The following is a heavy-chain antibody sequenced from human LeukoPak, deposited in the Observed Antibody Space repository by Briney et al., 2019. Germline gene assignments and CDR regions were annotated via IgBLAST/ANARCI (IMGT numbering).Heavy chain of an antibody. J-gene: IGHJ3*02. Sequence: GGSLRLSCAASGFTFSSYAMSWVRQAPGKGLEWVSAISGSGGSTYYADSVKGRFTISRDNSKNTLYLQMNSLRAEDTAVYYCAKDRGAYYYGSGSYYNAFDIWGQGTMVTVSS. CDR3: AKDRGAYYYGSGSYYNAFDI. V-gene: IGHV3-23*01. D-gene: IGHD3-10*01. CDR2: ISGSGGST. CDR1: GFTFSSYA.